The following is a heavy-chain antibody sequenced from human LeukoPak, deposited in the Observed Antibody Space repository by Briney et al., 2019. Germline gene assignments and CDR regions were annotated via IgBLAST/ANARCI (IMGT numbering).Heavy chain of an antibody. V-gene: IGHV4-59*01. CDR2: IYYSGST. CDR3: ARGAAGSPSGDFDY. J-gene: IGHJ4*02. D-gene: IGHD2-15*01. Sequence: SETLSLTCTVSGGSISSYYWSWIRQPPGKGLEWIGYIYYSGSTNYNPSLKSRVTISVDTSKNQFSLKLSSVTAADTAVYYCARGAAGSPSGDFDYWGQGTLVTVSS. CDR1: GGSISSYY.